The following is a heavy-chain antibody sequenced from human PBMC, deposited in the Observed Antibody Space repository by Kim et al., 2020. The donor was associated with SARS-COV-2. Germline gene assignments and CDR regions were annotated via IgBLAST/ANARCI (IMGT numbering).Heavy chain of an antibody. CDR2: IYSGGST. Sequence: GGSLRLSCAVSGFTVRSNYMSWVRQAPGKGLEWVSAIYSGGSTSYAASVVGRFIIFRDNYQKKPYHQMNSLRAADKAADYCASGSWAYFDNWGYGNLV. J-gene: IGHJ4*01. CDR3: ASGSWAYFDN. V-gene: IGHV3-53*01. D-gene: IGHD1-26*01. CDR1: GFTVRSNY.